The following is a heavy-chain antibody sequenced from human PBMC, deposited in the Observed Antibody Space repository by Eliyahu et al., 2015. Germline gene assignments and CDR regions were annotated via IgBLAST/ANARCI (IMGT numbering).Heavy chain of an antibody. CDR1: GGTFSSYA. V-gene: IGHV1-69*06. Sequence: EVKKPGSSVKVSCKASGGTFSSYAISWVRQAPGQGLEWMGGIIPIFGTANYAQKXQGRVTITADKSTSXAYMELSSLRSEDTVVYYCARSPLAAVTGGDYFDYWGQGTLVTVSS. J-gene: IGHJ4*02. CDR2: IIPIFGTA. D-gene: IGHD6-13*01. CDR3: ARSPLAAVTGGDYFDY.